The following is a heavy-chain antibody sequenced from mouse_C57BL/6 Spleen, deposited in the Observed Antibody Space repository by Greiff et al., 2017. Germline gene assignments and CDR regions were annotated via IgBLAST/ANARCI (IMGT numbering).Heavy chain of an antibody. Sequence: VQLQQPGAELVMPGASVKLSCKASGYTFTSYWMHWVKQRPGQGLEWIGEIDPSDSYTNYNQKFKGKSTLTVDKSSSTAYMQLSSLTSEDSAVYYCARIVYGSSHDHWGQGTTLTVSS. CDR2: IDPSDSYT. J-gene: IGHJ2*01. CDR3: ARIVYGSSHDH. CDR1: GYTFTSYW. V-gene: IGHV1-69*01. D-gene: IGHD1-1*01.